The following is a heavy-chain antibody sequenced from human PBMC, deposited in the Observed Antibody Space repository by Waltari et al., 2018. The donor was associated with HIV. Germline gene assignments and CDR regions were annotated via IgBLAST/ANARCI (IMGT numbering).Heavy chain of an antibody. V-gene: IGHV4-34*02. D-gene: IGHD6-13*01. Sequence: QLQQWGAGLLRPSETLSLNCAVYSGSFSGNFWRWVRQPPGKGLEWLGEINSGGGTNYNPSLKNRVTISVDAAKNQFSLKLTSVTATDTAVYYCAKLNITATGTKFESWGQGTLVTVSS. J-gene: IGHJ4*02. CDR2: INSGGGT. CDR3: AKLNITATGTKFES. CDR1: SGSFSGNF.